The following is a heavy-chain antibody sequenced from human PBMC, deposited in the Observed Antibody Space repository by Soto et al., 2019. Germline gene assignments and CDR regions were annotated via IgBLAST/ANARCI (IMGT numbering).Heavy chain of an antibody. CDR1: GYSFTSYW. D-gene: IGHD1-26*01. CDR3: ARAKGELLRDYYYYGMEV. V-gene: IGHV5-51*01. CDR2: IYPGDSDT. Sequence: GESLQISCKGSGYSFTSYWIGCVRQMPGKGLEWIGIIYPGDSDTRYSPSFQGQVTISADKSISTAYLQWSSLKASDTAMYYCARAKGELLRDYYYYGMEVWGEGTTVTVSS. J-gene: IGHJ6*02.